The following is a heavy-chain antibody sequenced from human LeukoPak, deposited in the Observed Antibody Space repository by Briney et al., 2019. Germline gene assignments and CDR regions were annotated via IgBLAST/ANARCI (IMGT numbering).Heavy chain of an antibody. CDR2: IYHSATT. J-gene: IGHJ4*02. D-gene: IGHD3-22*01. CDR3: ARFPHYYDSSNSYFRFYLDY. V-gene: IGHV4-38-2*02. Sequence: SETLSLTCSVSGYSISNGYCWGWIRQPPGKGLEWIGSIYHSATTYYNPSLKSRVTISVDTSKNQFSLKLSSVTAADTAVYYCARFPHYYDSSNSYFRFYLDYWGQGSLVTVSS. CDR1: GYSISNGYC.